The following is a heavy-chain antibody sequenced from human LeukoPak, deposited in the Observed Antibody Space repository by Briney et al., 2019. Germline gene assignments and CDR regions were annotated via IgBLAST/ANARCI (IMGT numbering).Heavy chain of an antibody. V-gene: IGHV4-39*01. CDR1: GGSISSNSYY. J-gene: IGHJ1*01. D-gene: IGHD5-12*01. CDR3: ARSSEATVAPIKRYLEN. Sequence: SETLSLTCTVSGGSISSNSYYWGWIRQPPGKGLEWIGSIYYSGSTYYNPSLKSRVTASMDTSKNQFSLKLSSVTAADTVMYYCARSSEATVAPIKRYLENWGQGTLVTVSS. CDR2: IYYSGST.